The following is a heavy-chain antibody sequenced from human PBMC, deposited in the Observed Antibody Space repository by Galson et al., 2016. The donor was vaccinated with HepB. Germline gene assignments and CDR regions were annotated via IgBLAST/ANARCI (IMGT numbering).Heavy chain of an antibody. Sequence: SVKVSCKASGYSSKTSDIHWVRQAPGQRLEWMGWINTANGNPIYSQKVQGRITITRDTSASTAYMELRSLRSEDTAVYYCARRGTRGFDYWGQGTLVTVSS. D-gene: IGHD1-1*01. CDR3: ARRGTRGFDY. CDR2: INTANGNP. J-gene: IGHJ4*02. V-gene: IGHV1-3*04. CDR1: GYSSKTSD.